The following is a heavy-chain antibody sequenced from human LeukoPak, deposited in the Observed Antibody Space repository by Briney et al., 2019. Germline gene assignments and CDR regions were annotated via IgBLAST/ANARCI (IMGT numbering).Heavy chain of an antibody. CDR3: ARDSLVRGLLPWYYYYGMDV. D-gene: IGHD3-10*01. V-gene: IGHV3-48*01. CDR2: ISSSSSTI. Sequence: GGSLRLSCAASGFTFSSYSMNWVRQAPGKGLEWVSYISSSSSTIYYADSVKGRFTISRDNAKNSLYLQMNSLRAEDTAVYYCARDSLVRGLLPWYYYYGMDVWGQGTTVTVPS. J-gene: IGHJ6*02. CDR1: GFTFSSYS.